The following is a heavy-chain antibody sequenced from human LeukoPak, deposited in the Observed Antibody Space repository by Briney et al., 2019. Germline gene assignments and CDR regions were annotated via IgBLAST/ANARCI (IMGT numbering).Heavy chain of an antibody. V-gene: IGHV1-24*01. D-gene: IGHD1/OR15-1a*01. CDR2: FDPEDGET. CDR1: GYTLTELS. CDR3: AGGNWNNIWFDP. Sequence: GASVKVSCKVSGYTLTELSMHWVRQAPGKGLEWMGGFDPEDGETIYAQKFQGRVTMTEDTSTDTAYMELSSLRSEDTAVYYCAGGNWNNIWFDPWGQGTLVTVSS. J-gene: IGHJ5*02.